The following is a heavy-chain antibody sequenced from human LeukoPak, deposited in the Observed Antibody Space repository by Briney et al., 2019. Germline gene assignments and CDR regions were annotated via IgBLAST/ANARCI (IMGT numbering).Heavy chain of an antibody. CDR3: ARVGHDYGDWFDY. CDR1: GFTFSSYS. Sequence: GGSLRLSCAASGFTFSSYSMNWVRQAPGKGLEWVSSISGSSSYIYYADSVKGRFTISRDNAKNSLYLQMNSLRAEDTAVYYCARVGHDYGDWFDYWGQGTLVTVSS. CDR2: ISGSSSYI. J-gene: IGHJ4*02. D-gene: IGHD4-17*01. V-gene: IGHV3-21*01.